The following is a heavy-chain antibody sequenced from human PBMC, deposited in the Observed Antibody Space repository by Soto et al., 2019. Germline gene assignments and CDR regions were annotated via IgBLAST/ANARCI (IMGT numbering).Heavy chain of an antibody. V-gene: IGHV3-53*01. Sequence: SLRLSCAASGFIFSGYAMIWVRQAPGKGLEWVSVIHTGGSTYYADSVKGRFTISRDNSKNTLFLQMNSLRAEDTAVYYCARDIYSGSYFFDYWGQGTLVTVSS. D-gene: IGHD5-12*01. CDR1: GFIFSGYA. J-gene: IGHJ4*02. CDR3: ARDIYSGSYFFDY. CDR2: IHTGGST.